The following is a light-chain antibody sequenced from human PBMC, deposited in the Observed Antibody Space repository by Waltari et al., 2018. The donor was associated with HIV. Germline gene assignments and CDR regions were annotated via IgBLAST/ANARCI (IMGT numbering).Light chain of an antibody. V-gene: IGLV2-14*01. J-gene: IGLJ1*01. CDR2: DVF. CDR1: ASDPDLYRY. Sequence: QLALTQPPSVSGSPGQSTTIPCNGTASDPDLYRYVSWDRHLPGEVAQLPLYDVFNRPSGISVRCYGSRSGGAASLTISRLQTDDVGEYVCSSVTRMGGVFGPGT. CDR3: SSVTRMGGV.